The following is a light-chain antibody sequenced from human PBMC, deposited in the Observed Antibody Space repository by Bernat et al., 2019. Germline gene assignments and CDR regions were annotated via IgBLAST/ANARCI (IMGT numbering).Light chain of an antibody. V-gene: IGLV1-47*01. CDR3: AAWDDSLSRVV. CDR1: SSNIGSNY. Sequence: QSVLTQPPSASETPGQRVTIPCSGSSSNIGSNYVYWYQQLPGTAPKLLIYRNNQRPSGVPDRFSGSKSGTSASLAISGLRSEDEADYYCAAWDDSLSRVVFGGGTKLTVL. J-gene: IGLJ2*01. CDR2: RNN.